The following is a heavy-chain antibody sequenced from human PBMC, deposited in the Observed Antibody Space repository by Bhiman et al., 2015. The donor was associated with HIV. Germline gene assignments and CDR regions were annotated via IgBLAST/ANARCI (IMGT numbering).Heavy chain of an antibody. CDR3: TREFYTDPFAFDI. CDR2: ISYDGSKK. J-gene: IGHJ3*02. D-gene: IGHD3-16*01. Sequence: QVQLVESGGGMVQPGRSLRLSCAASGFAFSSYAMHWVRQTPGKGLEWVAVISYDGSKKSYADSVKGRFTISKDNAKNSLYLQMNSLRAEDTAVYYCTREFYTDPFAFDIWGQGTMVTVSS. CDR1: GFAFSSYA. V-gene: IGHV3-30-3*01.